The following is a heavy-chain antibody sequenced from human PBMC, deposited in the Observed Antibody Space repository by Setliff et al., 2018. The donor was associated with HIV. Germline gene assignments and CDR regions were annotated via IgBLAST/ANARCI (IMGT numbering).Heavy chain of an antibody. CDR1: GSGFTFSSYS. J-gene: IGHJ3*02. CDR2: ISSTSSTI. CDR3: AKDGDYRNGDYDAFDI. Sequence: GGSLRLSCAASGSGFTFSSYSMNWVRQAPGKGLEWVSYISSTSSTIYYANSVKGRVSISRDNSKNTVDLHMNSLRTEDTAVYYCAKDGDYRNGDYDAFDIWGLGTMVTVSS. V-gene: IGHV3-48*01. D-gene: IGHD4-4*01.